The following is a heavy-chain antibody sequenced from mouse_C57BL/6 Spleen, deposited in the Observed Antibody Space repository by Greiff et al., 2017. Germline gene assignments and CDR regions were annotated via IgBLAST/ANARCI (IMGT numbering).Heavy chain of an antibody. Sequence: EVKLVESGGDLVKPGGSLKLSCAASGFTFSSYGMSWVRQTPDKRLEWVVTISSGGSYTYYPDSVKGRFTISRDNAKNTLYLQMSSLKSEDTAMYYCARHGDGGAWFAYWGQGTLVTVSA. V-gene: IGHV5-6*01. CDR2: ISSGGSYT. CDR3: ARHGDGGAWFAY. CDR1: GFTFSSYG. D-gene: IGHD3-3*01. J-gene: IGHJ3*01.